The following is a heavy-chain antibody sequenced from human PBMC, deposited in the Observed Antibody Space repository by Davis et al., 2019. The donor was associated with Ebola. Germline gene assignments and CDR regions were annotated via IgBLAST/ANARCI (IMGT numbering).Heavy chain of an antibody. J-gene: IGHJ1*01. CDR1: GASIGSYY. Sequence: SETLSLTCTVSGASIGSYYWSWIRQPPGKGLEWIGYIYYSGSTHYNPSLKSRATISVDTSRNQFSLRLSSVTAADTAIYYCAVYTVVVTDIRAEYFQHWGQGTLATVSS. CDR2: IYYSGST. CDR3: AVYTVVVTDIRAEYFQH. V-gene: IGHV4-59*01. D-gene: IGHD2-21*02.